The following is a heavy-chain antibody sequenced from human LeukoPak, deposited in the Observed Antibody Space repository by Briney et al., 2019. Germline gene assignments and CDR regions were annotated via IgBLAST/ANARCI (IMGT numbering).Heavy chain of an antibody. V-gene: IGHV4-34*01. CDR1: GGSFSDYY. CDR3: ARGKGNIEAAVAATPPPTAYYGLDV. CDR2: INHSGGT. J-gene: IGHJ6*02. D-gene: IGHD2-15*01. Sequence: PSETLSLTCAVYGGSFSDYYWTWIRQSPGKGLEWIGEINHSGGTNYNPSLKSRVTISVDPSRSQFSLKVTSVTAADTAVYYCARGKGNIEAAVAATPPPTAYYGLDVWGQGTTVTVSS.